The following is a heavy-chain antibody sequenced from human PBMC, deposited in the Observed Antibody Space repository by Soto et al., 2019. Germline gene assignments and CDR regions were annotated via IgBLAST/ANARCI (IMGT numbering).Heavy chain of an antibody. Sequence: SETLSLTCTVSGGSISGYYWSWIRQPPGKGLEWIGYIYYSGSTNYNPSLKSRVTISVDTSKNQFSLRLSSVTAADTAVYYCAREPYCSGGTCFGYWGQGTLVTVSS. J-gene: IGHJ4*02. D-gene: IGHD2-15*01. V-gene: IGHV4-59*01. CDR3: AREPYCSGGTCFGY. CDR2: IYYSGST. CDR1: GGSISGYY.